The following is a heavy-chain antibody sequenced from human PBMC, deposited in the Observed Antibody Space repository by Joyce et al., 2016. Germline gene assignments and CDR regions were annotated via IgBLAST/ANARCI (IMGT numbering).Heavy chain of an antibody. CDR3: TRERNFGDLSFDP. J-gene: IGHJ5*02. D-gene: IGHD4-17*01. CDR2: FNPNSGNP. Sequence: QVQLVQSGAEVKKPGASVKVSCKASGYTLTSYDINWVRQATGQGLEWMGWFNPNSGNPDYAQNFQGRVTMTRNTSISTAYMELSSLRSEDTAVYYCTRERNFGDLSFDPWGQGTLVTVSS. V-gene: IGHV1-8*01. CDR1: GYTLTSYD.